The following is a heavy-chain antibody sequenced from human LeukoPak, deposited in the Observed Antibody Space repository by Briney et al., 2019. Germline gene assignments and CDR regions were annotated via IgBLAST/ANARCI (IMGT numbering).Heavy chain of an antibody. V-gene: IGHV3-48*03. CDR1: GFTSSSYE. CDR2: ISSSGSTI. J-gene: IGHJ4*02. D-gene: IGHD2-15*01. Sequence: GGSLRLSCAASGFTSSSYEMNWVRQAPGKGLEWVSYISSSGSTIYYADSVKGRFTISRDNAKNSLYLQMNSLRAEDTAVYYCARDLYCSGGSRYSGALDWGQGTLVTVSS. CDR3: ARDLYCSGGSRYSGALD.